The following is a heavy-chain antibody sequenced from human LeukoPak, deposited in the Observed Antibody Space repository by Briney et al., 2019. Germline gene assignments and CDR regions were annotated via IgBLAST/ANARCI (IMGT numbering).Heavy chain of an antibody. CDR1: GFTFSSYW. CDR3: ARDHTAIYYGMDV. D-gene: IGHD5-18*01. V-gene: IGHV3-7*01. J-gene: IGHJ6*02. CDR2: IKQDGSEK. Sequence: GGSLRLSCAASGFTFSSYWMRWVRQAPGKGLEWVANIKQDGSEKYYVDSVKGRFTISRDNAKNSLYLQMNSLRAEDTAVYYCARDHTAIYYGMDVWGQGTTVTVSS.